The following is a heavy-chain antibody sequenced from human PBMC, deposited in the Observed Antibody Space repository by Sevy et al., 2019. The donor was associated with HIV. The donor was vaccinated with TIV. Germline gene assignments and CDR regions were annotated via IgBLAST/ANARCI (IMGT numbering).Heavy chain of an antibody. CDR3: AKGIVVAAIYYYYGMDV. V-gene: IGHV3-23*01. J-gene: IGHJ6*02. CDR2: ISGSGGST. D-gene: IGHD2-15*01. Sequence: GGSLRLSCAASGFTFSSYAMRWVRQAPGKGLEWVSAISGSGGSTYYADSVKGRFTISRDNSKNTLYLQMNSLRAEDTAVYYCAKGIVVAAIYYYYGMDVWGQGTTVTVSS. CDR1: GFTFSSYA.